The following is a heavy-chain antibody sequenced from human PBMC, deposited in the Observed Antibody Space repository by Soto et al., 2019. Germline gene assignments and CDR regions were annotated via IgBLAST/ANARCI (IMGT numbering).Heavy chain of an antibody. Sequence: QVQLVQSGAEVKKPGSSVRVSCKASGGTFNSFAINWVRQAPGQGLEWMGGIIPLFGSANCAQKFQDRITITADKSTSTVYMELSSLRSEDTSVYYCARGEYTSSMKSGYQYYGMDVWGQGTTVTVSS. CDR2: IIPLFGSA. CDR3: ARGEYTSSMKSGYQYYGMDV. J-gene: IGHJ6*02. D-gene: IGHD6-6*01. V-gene: IGHV1-69*06. CDR1: GGTFNSFA.